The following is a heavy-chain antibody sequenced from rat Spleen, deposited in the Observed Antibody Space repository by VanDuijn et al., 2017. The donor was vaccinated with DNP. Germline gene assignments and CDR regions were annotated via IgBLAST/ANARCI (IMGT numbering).Heavy chain of an antibody. CDR3: ARRRLPYWYFDF. Sequence: QVQLQQSGAELAKPGSSVKISCKASGYTFTSYYIGWIKQTTGQGLEYIGYINTGSGGTNYNEKFKGKATLTVDKSSTTAFMQLSSLTPDDSAVYYCARRRLPYWYFDFWGPGTMVTVSS. D-gene: IGHD1-4*01. CDR1: GYTFTSYY. J-gene: IGHJ1*01. V-gene: IGHV1-43*01. CDR2: INTGSGGT.